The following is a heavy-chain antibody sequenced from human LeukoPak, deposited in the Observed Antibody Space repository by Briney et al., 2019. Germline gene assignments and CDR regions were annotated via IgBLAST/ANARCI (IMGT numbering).Heavy chain of an antibody. D-gene: IGHD3-22*01. CDR3: ARGTNYYDRRGLDP. V-gene: IGHV4-59*01. Sequence: SETLSLTCTVSGGSISSYYWSWIRQPPGKGLEWIGYIYYSGSTNYNPSLKSRVTISVDTSKNQFSLKLSSVTAADTAVYYCARGTNYYDRRGLDPWGQGTLVTVSS. J-gene: IGHJ5*02. CDR1: GGSISSYY. CDR2: IYYSGST.